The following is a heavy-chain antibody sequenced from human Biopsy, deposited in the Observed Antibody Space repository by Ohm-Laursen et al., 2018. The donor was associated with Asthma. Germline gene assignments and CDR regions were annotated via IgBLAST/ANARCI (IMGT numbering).Heavy chain of an antibody. V-gene: IGHV1-69*13. J-gene: IGHJ4*02. Sequence: SVKVSCKASGDSFSNYAISWVRQAPGQGLEWMGGLIPVLGTPDHAQMFEGRVTISADDSTSTAYMELSSLSSEDTALHYCARGPEYVRSSGALDYWGQGTLVTVSS. CDR2: LIPVLGTP. CDR3: ARGPEYVRSSGALDY. D-gene: IGHD2-2*01. CDR1: GDSFSNYA.